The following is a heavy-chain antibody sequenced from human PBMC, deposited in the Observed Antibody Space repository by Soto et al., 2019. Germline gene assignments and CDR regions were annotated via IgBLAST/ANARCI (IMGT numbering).Heavy chain of an antibody. Sequence: SQTLSLTCAISGDSVSSNSAAWNWIRQSPSRGLEWLGRTYYRSKWYNDYAVSVKSRITINPDTSKNQFSLQLNSVTPEDTAVYYCARTPRITIFGVVIQSYYYYYGMDVWGRGTTVTVSS. D-gene: IGHD3-3*01. V-gene: IGHV6-1*01. CDR3: ARTPRITIFGVVIQSYYYYYGMDV. CDR1: GDSVSSNSAA. CDR2: TYYRSKWYN. J-gene: IGHJ6*02.